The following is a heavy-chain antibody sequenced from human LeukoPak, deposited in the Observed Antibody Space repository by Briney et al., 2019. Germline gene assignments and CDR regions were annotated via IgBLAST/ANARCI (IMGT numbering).Heavy chain of an antibody. V-gene: IGHV4-39*01. CDR3: ARQWGHYDFWSGYQYYFDY. CDR1: GGSISSSSYY. J-gene: IGHJ4*02. Sequence: PSETLSLTCTVSGGSISSSSYYWGWIRQPPGKGLEWIGSIYYNGSTYYNPSLKSRVTISVDTSKNQFSLKLSSVTAADTAVYYCARQWGHYDFWSGYQYYFDYWGQGTLVTVSS. D-gene: IGHD3-3*01. CDR2: IYYNGST.